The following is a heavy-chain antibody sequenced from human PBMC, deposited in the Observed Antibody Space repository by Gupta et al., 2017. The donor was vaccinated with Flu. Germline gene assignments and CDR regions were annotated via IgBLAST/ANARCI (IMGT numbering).Heavy chain of an antibody. CDR2: IYYGGST. J-gene: IGHJ2*01. Sequence: NYYWGWIRQSPGKGLEWIGSIYYGGSTYYNPSLKSRVTISVDTSKNQFSLKVTSVTAADTALYYCARRHKVLYGDWYFDLWGRGTLVTVSS. D-gene: IGHD2-2*02. V-gene: IGHV4-39*01. CDR1: NYY. CDR3: ARRHKVLYGDWYFDL.